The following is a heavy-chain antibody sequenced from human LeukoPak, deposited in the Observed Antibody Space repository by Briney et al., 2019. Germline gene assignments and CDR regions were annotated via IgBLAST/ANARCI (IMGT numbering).Heavy chain of an antibody. D-gene: IGHD3-16*01. Sequence: RGGSLRLSCAASGFTFSTYSMNWARQALGKGLEWVSSISSSSSYIYYADSVTGRFTISRDNAKNSLYLQMNSLRAEDTAVYYCARALGGAKSDAFDIWGQETMVTVSS. CDR3: ARALGGAKSDAFDI. J-gene: IGHJ3*02. CDR1: GFTFSTYS. CDR2: ISSSSSYI. V-gene: IGHV3-21*01.